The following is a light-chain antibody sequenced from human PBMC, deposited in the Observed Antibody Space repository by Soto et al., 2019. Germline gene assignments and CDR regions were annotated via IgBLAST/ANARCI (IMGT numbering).Light chain of an antibody. J-gene: IGKJ4*01. CDR3: QQANSFPLT. CDR2: GTF. CDR1: QDIKTY. Sequence: DIQMTHSKSSLSSSLRYRVAITCRASQDIKTYLAWYQQKQGKAPKLLISGTFTLQSGVPSRFNGSGSGTDFTLTISSLQPEDFATYYCQQANSFPLTFGGGTKVDIK. V-gene: IGKV1-12*01.